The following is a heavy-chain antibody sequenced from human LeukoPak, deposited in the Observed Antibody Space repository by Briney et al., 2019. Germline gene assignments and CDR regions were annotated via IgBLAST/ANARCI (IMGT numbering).Heavy chain of an antibody. CDR1: GGSFSGYY. CDR3: ARVQSLIAAAEKDAFDI. V-gene: IGHV4-34*01. CDR2: INHSGST. J-gene: IGHJ3*02. Sequence: SETLSLACAVYGGSFSGYYWSWIRQPPGKGLEWIGEINHSGSTNYIPSLKCRVTISVDTSKNQFSLKLSSVTAADTAVYYCARVQSLIAAAEKDAFDIWGQGTMVTVSS. D-gene: IGHD6-13*01.